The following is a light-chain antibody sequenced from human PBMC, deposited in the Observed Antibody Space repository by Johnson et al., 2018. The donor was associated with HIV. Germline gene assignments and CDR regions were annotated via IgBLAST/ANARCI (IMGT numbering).Light chain of an antibody. CDR1: SSNIGNNL. CDR3: GTWDSSLTPYV. Sequence: QSVLTQPPSVSAPPGQKVTISCSGSSSNIGNNLASWYQQLPGTAPKLLIYANNKRPSGIPDRFSGSKSGTSATLGITGLQTGDEADYYCGTWDSSLTPYVVGTGTKGTCL. V-gene: IGLV1-51*02. CDR2: ANN. J-gene: IGLJ1*01.